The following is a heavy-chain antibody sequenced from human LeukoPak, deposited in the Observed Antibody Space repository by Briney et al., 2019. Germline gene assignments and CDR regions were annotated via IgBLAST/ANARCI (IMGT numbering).Heavy chain of an antibody. Sequence: GGSLRLSCAASGFTFSSYWVSWVRQAPGKGLEWVANIKQDGSEKYYVDSVKGRFTISRDNAKNSLYLQMNSLRAEDTAVYYCARIGPGRDSSSWYRRVDYMDVWGKGTTVTVSS. CDR2: IKQDGSEK. J-gene: IGHJ6*03. CDR3: ARIGPGRDSSSWYRRVDYMDV. CDR1: GFTFSSYW. V-gene: IGHV3-7*01. D-gene: IGHD6-13*01.